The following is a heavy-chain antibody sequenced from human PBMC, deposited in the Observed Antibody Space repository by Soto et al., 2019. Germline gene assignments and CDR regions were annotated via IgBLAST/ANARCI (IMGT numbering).Heavy chain of an antibody. CDR3: ARASYTCSGGSCYSMRIFWFDP. V-gene: IGHV1-18*01. Sequence: GASVKVSCKASGYTFTSYGISWVRQAPGQGLEWMGWISAYNGNTNYAQKLQGRVTMTTDTSTSTAYMELSSLRSEDTAVYYCARASYTCSGGSCYSMRIFWFDPWGQGTLVTVSS. CDR2: ISAYNGNT. J-gene: IGHJ5*02. CDR1: GYTFTSYG. D-gene: IGHD2-15*01.